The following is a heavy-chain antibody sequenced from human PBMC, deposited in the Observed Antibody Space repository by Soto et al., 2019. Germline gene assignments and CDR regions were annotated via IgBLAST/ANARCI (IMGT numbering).Heavy chain of an antibody. D-gene: IGHD3-16*01. J-gene: IGHJ4*02. CDR1: GFTFNNYA. V-gene: IGHV3-23*01. CDR2: ISISGDRT. Sequence: EVQLLESGGGLVQPGGSLRLSCVASGFTFNNYAMSWVRQAPGKGLDWVASISISGDRTYYASVDGRFTISRDNSKSTLYLQMNSLRAEDTAVYYCAKVQATWGLIDPFDYWGQGTLVTVSS. CDR3: AKVQATWGLIDPFDY.